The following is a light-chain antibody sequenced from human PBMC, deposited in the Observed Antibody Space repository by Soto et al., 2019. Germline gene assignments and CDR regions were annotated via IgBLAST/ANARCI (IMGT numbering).Light chain of an antibody. CDR3: SSYTSSSTPLV. CDR2: DVT. J-gene: IGLJ3*02. V-gene: IGLV2-14*01. Sequence: QSALTQPASVSGSPGQSITISCTGTSSDVGGYHYVSWYQQHPGKAPKLMIYDVTNRPSGGSNRFSGSKSGNTASLTISGLQAEDEADYYCSSYTSSSTPLVFGGGTKLTVL. CDR1: SSDVGGYHY.